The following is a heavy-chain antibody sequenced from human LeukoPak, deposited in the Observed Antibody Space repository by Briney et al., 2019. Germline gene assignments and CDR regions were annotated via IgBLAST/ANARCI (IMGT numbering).Heavy chain of an antibody. Sequence: SETLSLTCAVYGGSFSGYYWSWIRQPPGKGLEWIGEINHSGSTNYNPSLKSRVTISVDTSKNQFSLKLSSVTAADTAVYYRARAEEDYYDSRGAFDIWGQGTMVTVSS. CDR2: INHSGST. V-gene: IGHV4-34*01. J-gene: IGHJ3*02. CDR3: ARAEEDYYDSRGAFDI. CDR1: GGSFSGYY. D-gene: IGHD3-22*01.